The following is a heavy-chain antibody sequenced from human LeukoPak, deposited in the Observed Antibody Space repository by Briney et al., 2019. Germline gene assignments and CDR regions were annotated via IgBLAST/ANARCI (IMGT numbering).Heavy chain of an antibody. Sequence: GESLRISCQGSGYSFTTYWINWVRQMPGKGLEWMGTIDPSDSYTDYSPSFQGHVTISADKSISTAYLQWSSLKASDTAMYYCARLYYHSGGYNWFDPWGQGTLVTVSS. J-gene: IGHJ5*02. V-gene: IGHV5-10-1*01. CDR3: ARLYYHSGGYNWFDP. CDR1: GYSFTTYW. CDR2: IDPSDSYT. D-gene: IGHD3-10*01.